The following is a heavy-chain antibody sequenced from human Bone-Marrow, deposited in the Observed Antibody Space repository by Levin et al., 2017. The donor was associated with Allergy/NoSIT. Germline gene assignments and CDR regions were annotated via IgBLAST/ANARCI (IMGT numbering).Heavy chain of an antibody. CDR1: GGSFSGYY. J-gene: IGHJ4*02. Sequence: TASETLSLTCAVYGGSFSGYYWSWIRQPPGKGLEWIGEINHSGSTNYNPSLKSRVTISVDTSKNQFSLKLSSVTAADTAVYYCARGRYSSQTTPIDYWGQGTLVTVSS. D-gene: IGHD6-13*01. V-gene: IGHV4-34*01. CDR3: ARGRYSSQTTPIDY. CDR2: INHSGST.